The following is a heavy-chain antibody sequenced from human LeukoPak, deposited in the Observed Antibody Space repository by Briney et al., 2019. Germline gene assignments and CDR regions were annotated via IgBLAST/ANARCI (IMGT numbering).Heavy chain of an antibody. V-gene: IGHV3-30-3*01. CDR3: ARKSYYGMDV. CDR2: ISYDGSNK. J-gene: IGHJ6*02. CDR1: GFTFSSYA. Sequence: GRSLRLSCAVFGFTFSSYAMHWVRQAPGRGLEWVAVISYDGSNKHYADSVKGRFTISRDNSKNTLYLQMNSLRAEDTAVYYCARKSYYGMDVWGQGTTVTVSS.